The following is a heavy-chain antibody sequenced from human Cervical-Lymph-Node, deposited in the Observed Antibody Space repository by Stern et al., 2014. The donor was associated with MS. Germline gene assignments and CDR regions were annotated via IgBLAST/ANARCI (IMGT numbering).Heavy chain of an antibody. CDR3: ARQTTAWASDV. J-gene: IGHJ4*02. Sequence: VKLVQSGAELIRPGESLKISCKGSGYKFSIYWIAWVRQMPGQGLEWMGIIYPDDSDTRYGPSFQGQGTMSTDKSNSTGHLKRGSLNASDTAMYFCARQTTAWASDVWGQGTLVTVSS. CDR1: GYKFSIYW. D-gene: IGHD1-14*01. CDR2: IYPDDSDT. V-gene: IGHV5-51*01.